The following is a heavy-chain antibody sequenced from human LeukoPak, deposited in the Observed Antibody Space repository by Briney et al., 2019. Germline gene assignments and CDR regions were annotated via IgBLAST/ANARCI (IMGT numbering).Heavy chain of an antibody. Sequence: ASVKVSCKASGYTLTIYCIHWVRQAPGQGLEWMGTINPSGGSTTYAQKFKGRVTMTRDTSTSTVYMELSSLRSEDTAVYYCAREMVSAAMKLNGVPYYYFYFMDVWGKGTAVTVSS. CDR1: GYTLTIYC. D-gene: IGHD2-2*01. V-gene: IGHV1-46*01. CDR3: AREMVSAAMKLNGVPYYYFYFMDV. J-gene: IGHJ6*03. CDR2: INPSGGST.